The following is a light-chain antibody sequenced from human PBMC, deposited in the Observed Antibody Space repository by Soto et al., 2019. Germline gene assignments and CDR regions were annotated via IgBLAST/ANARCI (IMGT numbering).Light chain of an antibody. CDR1: QSVSSH. J-gene: IGKJ5*01. Sequence: IVLTQSPATLSVSPGERATLSCRASQSVSSHLAWYQQKPGQPPRLLIYGASTRATGIPDRFSGSGSGTDFTLTISRLEPEDFAVYYCQQHGTSPITFGQGTRLEIK. CDR3: QQHGTSPIT. V-gene: IGKV3-20*01. CDR2: GAS.